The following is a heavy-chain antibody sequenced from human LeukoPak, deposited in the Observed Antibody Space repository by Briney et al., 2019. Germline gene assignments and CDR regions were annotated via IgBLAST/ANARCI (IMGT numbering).Heavy chain of an antibody. V-gene: IGHV3-53*01. Sequence: GGSLRLSCAASGFTVSSNYMSWVRQAPGKGLEWVSVIYSGGSTYYADSVKGRFTISRDNSKNTLFLQMNSLRAEDTAVYYCATGRYSSSWYLDYWGQGTLVTVSS. CDR2: IYSGGST. J-gene: IGHJ4*02. CDR3: ATGRYSSSWYLDY. CDR1: GFTVSSNY. D-gene: IGHD6-13*01.